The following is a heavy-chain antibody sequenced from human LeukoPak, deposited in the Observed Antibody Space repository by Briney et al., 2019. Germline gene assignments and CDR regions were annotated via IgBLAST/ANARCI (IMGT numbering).Heavy chain of an antibody. Sequence: GGSLRLSCEASGFTFSNYDMNWVRQAPGKGLEWVSYISRSGSTIYYADSVKGQVTISRDNAKNSLYLQMDSLRAEDTAMYYCARLPGGVVMNAGLYWGQGTLVTVSS. CDR3: ARLPGGVVMNAGLY. V-gene: IGHV3-48*01. J-gene: IGHJ4*02. CDR1: GFTFSNYD. D-gene: IGHD2-21*01. CDR2: ISRSGSTI.